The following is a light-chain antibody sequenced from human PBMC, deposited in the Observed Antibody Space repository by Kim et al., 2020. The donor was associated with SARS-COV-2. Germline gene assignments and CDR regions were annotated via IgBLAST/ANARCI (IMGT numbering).Light chain of an antibody. CDR2: EAS. V-gene: IGKV3-11*01. CDR3: QQRSNWPPWT. J-gene: IGKJ1*01. CDR1: QSVSSD. Sequence: STAERATLSFSASQSVSSDLAWYQQKPGQAPRRLSYEASNRATSIPARFSGSGSGTDFTLTISSLEPEDFAVYYCQQRSNWPPWTFGQGTKVEIK.